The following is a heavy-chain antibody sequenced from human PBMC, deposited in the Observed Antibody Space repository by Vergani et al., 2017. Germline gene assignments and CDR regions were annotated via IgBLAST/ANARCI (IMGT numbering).Heavy chain of an antibody. Sequence: QVQLQESGPGLVKPSETLSLTCAVSGYSISSGYYWGWIRQPPGKGLAGIGEINHSGSTNYNQSLKRRVTISVDTCKKQFSLQLSSVTAADTAVYYCAGGRMAVAGTYDYWGQGTLVTVSS. V-gene: IGHV4-38-2*01. J-gene: IGHJ4*02. CDR3: AGGRMAVAGTYDY. CDR2: INHSGST. D-gene: IGHD6-19*01. CDR1: GYSISSGYY.